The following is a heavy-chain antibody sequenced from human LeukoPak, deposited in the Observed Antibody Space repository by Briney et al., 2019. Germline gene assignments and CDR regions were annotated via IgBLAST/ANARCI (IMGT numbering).Heavy chain of an antibody. CDR1: GFTVISNY. CDR3: ARYLGYSSGWSRKWYFDL. Sequence: GGSLNLSVAASGFTVISNYMTWFRKAPGKGLEWASVIYSGGSTYYADSVKGRFTISRDNSKNTLYLQMNSLRAEDTAVYYCARYLGYSSGWSRKWYFDLWGRGTLVTVSS. V-gene: IGHV3-53*01. CDR2: IYSGGST. J-gene: IGHJ2*01. D-gene: IGHD6-19*01.